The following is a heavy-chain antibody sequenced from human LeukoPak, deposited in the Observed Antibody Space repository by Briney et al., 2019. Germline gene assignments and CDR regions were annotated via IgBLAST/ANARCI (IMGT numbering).Heavy chain of an antibody. CDR3: ARFKYSSSWYRTNWFDP. J-gene: IGHJ5*02. D-gene: IGHD6-13*01. CDR1: GYTFTSYG. Sequence: ASVKVSCKASGYTFTSYGISWVRQAPGQGLEWMGWISAYNGNTNYAQKLQGRVTVTTDTSTSTAYMELRSLRSDDTAVYYCARFKYSSSWYRTNWFDPWGQGTLVTVSS. CDR2: ISAYNGNT. V-gene: IGHV1-18*01.